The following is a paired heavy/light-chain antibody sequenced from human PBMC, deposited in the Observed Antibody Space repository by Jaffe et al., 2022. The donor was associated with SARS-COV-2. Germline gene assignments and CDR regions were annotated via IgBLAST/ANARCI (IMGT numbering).Heavy chain of an antibody. Sequence: QLQLQESGPGLVKPSETLSLTCTVSGWSISSRNYYWGWIRQPPGKGLEWIGSIYYSGSAYYNPSLKSRVTISVDTSKNQFSLKLNSVTAADTAVYYCARHPYGSGRNWFDPWGQGTLVTASS. D-gene: IGHD6-25*01. CDR2: IYYSGSA. CDR1: GWSISSRNYY. J-gene: IGHJ5*02. CDR3: ARHPYGSGRNWFDP. V-gene: IGHV4-39*01.
Light chain of an antibody. V-gene: IGLV3-1*01. CDR3: QAWDSTTVV. J-gene: IGLJ2*01. CDR1: ELGDKY. CDR2: QNN. Sequence: SYELAQPPSVSVSPGQTASVTCSGDELGDKYTCWYQQKPGQSPVLVIYQNNKRPSGIPERFSGSNSGNTATLTISGTQAMDEGDYYCQAWDSTTVVFGGGTKLTVL.